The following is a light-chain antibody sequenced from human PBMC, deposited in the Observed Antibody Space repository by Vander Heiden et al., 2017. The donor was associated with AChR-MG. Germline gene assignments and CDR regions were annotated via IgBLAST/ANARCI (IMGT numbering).Light chain of an antibody. CDR1: SANIGGGYD. Sequence: QSVLTQPPSVSGAPGQSVTISCTGSSANIGGGYDVHWYQQLPGTAPKLLIYDNSNRPSGVPDRFSVSRSGTSASLAITGLQAEDEADYYCQTYDRSLSGSLFGGGTKLTVL. J-gene: IGLJ2*01. V-gene: IGLV1-40*01. CDR3: QTYDRSLSGSL. CDR2: DNS.